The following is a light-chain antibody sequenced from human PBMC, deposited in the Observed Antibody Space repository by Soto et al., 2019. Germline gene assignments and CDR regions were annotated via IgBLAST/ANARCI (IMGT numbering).Light chain of an antibody. V-gene: IGLV2-11*01. Sequence: QSALTQPRSVSGSPGQSVTISCTGTSSDVGGYDYVCWYQQHPGKAPKLMIYDVTKRPSGVPDRFSGSKSGNTASLTISGLQAEDDADYYCCSYAGSYTFEVFGTGTKLTVL. CDR2: DVT. CDR1: SSDVGGYDY. CDR3: CSYAGSYTFEV. J-gene: IGLJ1*01.